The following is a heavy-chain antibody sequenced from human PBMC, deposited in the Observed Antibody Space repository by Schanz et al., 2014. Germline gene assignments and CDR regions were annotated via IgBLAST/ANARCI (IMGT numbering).Heavy chain of an antibody. Sequence: EVQLVESGGGLVQPGGSLRLSCAASGFTFRSYAMSWVRQAPGKGLEWVSVISGSGDHTYYTDSVKGRFTISRDNSKNTLYLQMNSLRAEDTAVYYCARTTNPFNFDSWPYLDYWGQGTLVTVSS. CDR3: ARTTNPFNFDSWPYLDY. CDR1: GFTFRSYA. CDR2: ISGSGDHT. V-gene: IGHV3-23*04. D-gene: IGHD3-9*01. J-gene: IGHJ4*02.